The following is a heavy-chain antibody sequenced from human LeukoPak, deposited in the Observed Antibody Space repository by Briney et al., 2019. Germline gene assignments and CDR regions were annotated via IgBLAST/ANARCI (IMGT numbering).Heavy chain of an antibody. V-gene: IGHV3-7*01. CDR3: ARERTANHYYYGMDV. D-gene: IGHD1-14*01. CDR1: EFTFSTYW. J-gene: IGHJ6*02. Sequence: GGSLRLSCAASEFTFSTYWMSWVRQAPGKGLEWEANIHQDGRENYYVDSGKGRFTISRDDAKKSLYLQMNSLRAEDTAVYFCARERTANHYYYGMDVWGQGTTVTVSS. CDR2: IHQDGREN.